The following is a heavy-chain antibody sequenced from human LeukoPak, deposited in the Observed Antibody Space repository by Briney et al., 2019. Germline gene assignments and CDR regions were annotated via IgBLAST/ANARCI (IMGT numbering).Heavy chain of an antibody. Sequence: SETLSLTCTVSGGSISSYYWSWIRQPAGKGLEWIGRIYTSGSTNYNPSLKSRVSMSVDTSKNQFSLKLSSVTAADTAVYYCARTIVVVVAARDYYYMDVWGKGTTVTISS. CDR3: ARTIVVVVAARDYYYMDV. V-gene: IGHV4-4*07. D-gene: IGHD2-15*01. J-gene: IGHJ6*03. CDR1: GGSISSYY. CDR2: IYTSGST.